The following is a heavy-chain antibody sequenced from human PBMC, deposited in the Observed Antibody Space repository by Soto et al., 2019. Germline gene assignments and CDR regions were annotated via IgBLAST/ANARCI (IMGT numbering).Heavy chain of an antibody. CDR3: ARVYGDVTH. Sequence: ASVKVSCKASGYTFTDYYLYWVRQAPGQGLEWLGWVNTNSGNTGSAQRFQGRVTMTRDTSISTAYMELNSLRSDDTAVYYCARVYGDVTHWGQGTLVTVSS. D-gene: IGHD4-17*01. J-gene: IGHJ4*02. CDR2: VNTNSGNT. V-gene: IGHV1-8*02. CDR1: GYTFTDYY.